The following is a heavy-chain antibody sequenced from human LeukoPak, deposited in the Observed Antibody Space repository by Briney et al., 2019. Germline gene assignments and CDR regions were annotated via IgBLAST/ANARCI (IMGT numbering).Heavy chain of an antibody. Sequence: QPGGSLRLSCAASGFTFRSYAMWWVRQAPGKGLEWVSAISGAADTYYADSVKGRFTISRDNSKNTLYLQMNSLRAEDTATYYCAKPGDGYNFRFDYWGQGTLVTVSS. J-gene: IGHJ4*02. CDR2: ISGAADT. CDR1: GFTFRSYA. D-gene: IGHD5-24*01. CDR3: AKPGDGYNFRFDY. V-gene: IGHV3-23*01.